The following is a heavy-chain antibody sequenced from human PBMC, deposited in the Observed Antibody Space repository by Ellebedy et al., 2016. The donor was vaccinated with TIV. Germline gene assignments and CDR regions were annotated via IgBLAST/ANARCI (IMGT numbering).Heavy chain of an antibody. J-gene: IGHJ3*02. CDR1: GDSISSNNW. CDR2: ISHSGST. CDR3: ARSRKKWLQFRSNHGALDI. V-gene: IGHV4-4*02. Sequence: SETLSLTXAVSGDSISSNNWWTWVRQPPGKGLEYIGEISHSGSTNYTPSLKTRVTISLDKSKNQFSLELNSVTAADTAMYYCARSRKKWLQFRSNHGALDIWGQGTMVAVSS. D-gene: IGHD5-24*01.